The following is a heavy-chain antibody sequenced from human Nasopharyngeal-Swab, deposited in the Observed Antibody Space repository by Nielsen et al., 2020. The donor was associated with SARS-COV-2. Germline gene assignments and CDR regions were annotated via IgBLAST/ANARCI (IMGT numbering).Heavy chain of an antibody. Sequence: RQAPGKGLEWIGYIYYSGSTNYNPSLKSRVTISVDTSKNQFSLKLSSVTAADTAVYYCARVAAAGGDIWGQGTTVTVSS. J-gene: IGHJ6*02. V-gene: IGHV4-59*01. D-gene: IGHD6-13*01. CDR3: ARVAAAGGDI. CDR2: IYYSGST.